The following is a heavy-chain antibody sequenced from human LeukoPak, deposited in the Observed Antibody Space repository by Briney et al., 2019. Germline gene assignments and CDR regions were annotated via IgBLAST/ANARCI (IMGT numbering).Heavy chain of an antibody. CDR1: GFTFSHYG. CDR3: AKDAQRGFDYSNSLEY. D-gene: IGHD4-11*01. Sequence: PGGSLRLSCAASGFTFSHYGMHWVRQAPGKGLEWVAVIWHDGSSRYYADSVKGRFTISRDNSRNTVYVQMNSLRAEDTAVYYCAKDAQRGFDYSNSLEYWGQGNLVTVSS. J-gene: IGHJ4*02. CDR2: IWHDGSSR. V-gene: IGHV3-33*06.